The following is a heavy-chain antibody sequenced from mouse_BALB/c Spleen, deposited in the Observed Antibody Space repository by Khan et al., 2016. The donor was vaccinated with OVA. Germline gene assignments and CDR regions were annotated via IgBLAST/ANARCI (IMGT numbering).Heavy chain of an antibody. CDR3: ARIYRSDFDY. Sequence: EVQLQQSGPELVKPGASVKISCKASGYSFTGYFMNWVKQSHGKSLEWIGRINPHIGETFYNQKFTGKATLTVDESSSTAHMELRSLASEDPAVYYCARIYRSDFDYWGQGTTLTVSS. D-gene: IGHD1-1*01. CDR1: GYSFTGYF. CDR2: INPHIGET. V-gene: IGHV1-20*02. J-gene: IGHJ2*01.